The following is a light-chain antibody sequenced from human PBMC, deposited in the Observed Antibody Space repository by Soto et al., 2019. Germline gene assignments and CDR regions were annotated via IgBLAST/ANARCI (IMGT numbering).Light chain of an antibody. J-gene: IGKJ2*01. CDR2: EAS. Sequence: DIQLTQSPSTLSASVGDRVTITCRASHSINSWLAWYQQKPGNAPKLLIYEASSLESGVPSRFSGSGSGTEFTLTISSLHPDDFATYYCQHYNSYSYSFGQGTKLEIK. V-gene: IGKV1-5*03. CDR3: QHYNSYSYS. CDR1: HSINSW.